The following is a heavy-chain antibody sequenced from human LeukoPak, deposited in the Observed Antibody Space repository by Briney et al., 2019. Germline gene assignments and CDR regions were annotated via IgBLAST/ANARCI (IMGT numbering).Heavy chain of an antibody. J-gene: IGHJ4*02. V-gene: IGHV3-7*01. CDR1: GFTFSSYA. D-gene: IGHD2-15*01. CDR3: AREGVVVGRDFDY. Sequence: GGSLRLSCAASGFTFSSYAMTWVRQAPGKGLEWVGNIKEDGSEKNYADSVNGRFTTSRDNAKNSLYLQMNSLRVEDTAVYYCAREGVVVGRDFDYWGQGTLVTVSS. CDR2: IKEDGSEK.